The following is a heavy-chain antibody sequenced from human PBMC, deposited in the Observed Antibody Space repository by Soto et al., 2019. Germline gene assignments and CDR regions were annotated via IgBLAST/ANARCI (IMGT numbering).Heavy chain of an antibody. CDR3: ARRSRADYGDYGEDFDY. J-gene: IGHJ4*02. CDR1: GYIFTSYW. D-gene: IGHD4-17*01. CDR2: IYPGDSDT. Sequence: GESLKISCKGSGYIFTSYWIGWVRQMPGKGLEWMGIIYPGDSDTRYSPSFQGQVTISADKSISTAYLPWSSLKASDTAMYYCARRSRADYGDYGEDFDYWGQGPLVTDSS. V-gene: IGHV5-51*01.